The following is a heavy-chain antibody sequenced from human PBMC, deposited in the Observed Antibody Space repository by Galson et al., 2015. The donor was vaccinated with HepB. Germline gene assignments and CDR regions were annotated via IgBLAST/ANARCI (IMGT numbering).Heavy chain of an antibody. CDR1: GHTLTELS. D-gene: IGHD3-22*01. V-gene: IGHV1-24*01. J-gene: IGHJ3*02. CDR2: FESEDGGP. CDR3: TSPRGGYDAFHI. Sequence: SVKVSCKVSGHTLTELSMHWVRQAPGKGLEWMGTFESEDGGPVYAQQFQDRVTMTQDTATDTAYMELSSLRSEDTAVYYCTSPRGGYDAFHIWGQGTMVTVSS.